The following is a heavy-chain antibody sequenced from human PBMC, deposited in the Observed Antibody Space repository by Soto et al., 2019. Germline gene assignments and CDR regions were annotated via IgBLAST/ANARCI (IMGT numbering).Heavy chain of an antibody. CDR3: ARYTIFGVAPYGMDV. J-gene: IGHJ6*02. CDR1: GGTFSIYA. D-gene: IGHD3-3*01. CDR2: IIPIFGTA. V-gene: IGHV1-69*13. Sequence: SVKVSCKASGGTFSIYAISWVRQAPGQGLEWMGGIIPIFGTANYAQKFQGRVTITADESTSTAYMELSSLRSEDTAVYYCARYTIFGVAPYGMDVWGQGTTVTVSS.